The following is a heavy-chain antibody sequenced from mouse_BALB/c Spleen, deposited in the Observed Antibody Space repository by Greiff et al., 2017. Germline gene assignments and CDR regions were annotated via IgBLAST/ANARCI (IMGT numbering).Heavy chain of an antibody. D-gene: IGHD2-1*01. CDR2: ISYDGSN. J-gene: IGHJ4*01. V-gene: IGHV3-6*02. CDR3: ASYGNYYAMDY. CDR1: GYSITSGYY. Sequence: EVKLQESGPGLVKPSQSLSLTCSVTGYSITSGYYWNWIRQFPGNKLEWMGYISYDGSNNYNPSLKNRISITRDTSKNQFFLKLNSVTTEDTATYYCASYGNYYAMDYWGQGTSVTVSS.